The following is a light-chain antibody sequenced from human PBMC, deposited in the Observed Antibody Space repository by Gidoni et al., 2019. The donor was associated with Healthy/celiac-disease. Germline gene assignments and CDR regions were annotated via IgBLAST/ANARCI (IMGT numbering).Light chain of an antibody. Sequence: IQMTQSPSSLSASVGDRVTITCQARQDISNYLNWYKQKPGKAPKLLIYDASNLETGVPSRFSGSGSGTDFTFTISSLQPEDIATYYCQQYDNLPLTFGGXTKVEIK. V-gene: IGKV1-33*01. CDR3: QQYDNLPLT. CDR2: DAS. CDR1: QDISNY. J-gene: IGKJ4*01.